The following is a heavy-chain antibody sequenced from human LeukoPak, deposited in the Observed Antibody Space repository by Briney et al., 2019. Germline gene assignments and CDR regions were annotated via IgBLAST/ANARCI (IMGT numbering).Heavy chain of an antibody. CDR3: ARDPGVVVVVAATNWFDP. CDR2: TYYRSKWYN. CDR1: GDSVSSNSAA. V-gene: IGHV6-1*01. J-gene: IGHJ5*02. D-gene: IGHD2-15*01. Sequence: SQTLSHTCAISGDSVSSNSAAWNWIRQSPSRGLEWLGRTYYRSKWYNDYAVSVKSRITINPDTSKNQFSLQLNSVTPEDTAVYYCARDPGVVVVVAATNWFDPWGQGTLVTVSS.